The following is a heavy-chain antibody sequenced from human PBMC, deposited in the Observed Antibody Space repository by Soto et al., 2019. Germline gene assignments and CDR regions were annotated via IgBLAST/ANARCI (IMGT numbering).Heavy chain of an antibody. D-gene: IGHD6-19*01. CDR2: ISDSGGST. CDR1: GFTFSSYA. V-gene: IGHV3-23*01. Sequence: ELQLLESGGGLVQPGGSLRLSCAASGFTFSSYAMSWVRQAPGKGLEWVSAISDSGGSTYYADSVKGRFTISRDNSKNALYQQMNSLRAEDTAIYYCAKAFRVAGIHSCDYWGQGTLVTVSS. J-gene: IGHJ4*02. CDR3: AKAFRVAGIHSCDY.